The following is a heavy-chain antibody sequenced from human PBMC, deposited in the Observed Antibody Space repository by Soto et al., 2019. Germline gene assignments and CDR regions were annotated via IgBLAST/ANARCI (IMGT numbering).Heavy chain of an antibody. V-gene: IGHV4-59*01. CDR1: GGSISSYY. Sequence: SETLSLTCTVSGGSISSYYWSWIRQPPGKGLEWIGYIYYSGSTNYNPSLKSRVTISVDTSKNQFSLKLSSVTAADTAVYYRARTWGSTNGYWGRGTLVTVSS. CDR3: ARTWGSTNGY. D-gene: IGHD3-16*01. CDR2: IYYSGST. J-gene: IGHJ4*02.